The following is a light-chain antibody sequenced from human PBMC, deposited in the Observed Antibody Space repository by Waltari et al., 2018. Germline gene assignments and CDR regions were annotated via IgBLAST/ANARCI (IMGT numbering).Light chain of an antibody. V-gene: IGKV3-20*01. CDR2: HAS. CDR1: QSVSTY. Sequence: EIVLTQSPGTLSLSPGERATLSCRASQSVSTYLAWYHQKPGQAPRLLIYHASSRATGIPDRFSGSGSGTDFSLTISRLEPEDFAVYYCQHYLRLPATFGQGTKVEIK. J-gene: IGKJ1*01. CDR3: QHYLRLPAT.